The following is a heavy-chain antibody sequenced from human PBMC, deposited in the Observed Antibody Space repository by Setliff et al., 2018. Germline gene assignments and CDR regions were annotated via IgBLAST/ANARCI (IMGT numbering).Heavy chain of an antibody. CDR1: GGTFNSYA. CDR3: ARAGGFKGNYGSETIYHFDY. D-gene: IGHD3-10*01. CDR2: IIPIFGSA. J-gene: IGHJ4*02. V-gene: IGHV1-69*13. Sequence: ASVKVSCKASGGTFNSYAISWVRQAPGQGLEWMGGIIPIFGSANYARKFQGRVTVTADESTSTAYVELSSLRSADTAVYYCARAGGFKGNYGSETIYHFDYWGQGTLVTV.